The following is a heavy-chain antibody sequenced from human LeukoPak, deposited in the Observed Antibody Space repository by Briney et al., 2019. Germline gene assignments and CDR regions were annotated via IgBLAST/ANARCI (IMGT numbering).Heavy chain of an antibody. V-gene: IGHV3-48*03. D-gene: IGHD6-13*01. CDR2: ISSIGSTI. CDR1: GFTFSSYA. J-gene: IGHJ4*01. Sequence: GGSLRLSCAASGFTFSSYAMSWVRQAPGKGLEWVSYISSIGSTIYYADSVKGRFTISRDNAKNSLYLQMNSLRAEDTAVYYCARDDLSSAAGLFDYWGQGTLVTVSS. CDR3: ARDDLSSAAGLFDY.